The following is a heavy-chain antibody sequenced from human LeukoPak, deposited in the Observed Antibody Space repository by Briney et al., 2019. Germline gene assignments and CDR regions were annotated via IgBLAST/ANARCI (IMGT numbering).Heavy chain of an antibody. CDR1: GGSISSYY. CDR3: ARPSTYYYDSSGHGAFDI. CDR2: IYTSGST. V-gene: IGHV4-4*07. J-gene: IGHJ3*02. Sequence: SETLSLTCTVSGGSISSYYWSWIRQPAGKGLEWIGRIYTSGSTNYNPSLKSRVTISIDTSKNQFSLKLRSLTAADTAVYYCARPSTYYYDSSGHGAFDIRGQGTMVTVSS. D-gene: IGHD3-22*01.